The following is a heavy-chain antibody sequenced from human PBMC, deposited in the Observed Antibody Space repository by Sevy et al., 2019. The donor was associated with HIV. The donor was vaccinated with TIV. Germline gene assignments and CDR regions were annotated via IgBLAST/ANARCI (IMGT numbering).Heavy chain of an antibody. CDR3: ARGTITMVHFDY. CDR2: IYSGGST. D-gene: IGHD3-10*01. V-gene: IGHV3-53*01. CDR1: GFTVSSNY. Sequence: GGSLRLSCAASGFTVSSNYMSWVRQAPGKGLEWVSVIYSGGSTYYADSVKGRFTISRDNSKNTLYLQMNGLRAEDTAVYYCARGTITMVHFDYWGQGTLVTVSS. J-gene: IGHJ4*02.